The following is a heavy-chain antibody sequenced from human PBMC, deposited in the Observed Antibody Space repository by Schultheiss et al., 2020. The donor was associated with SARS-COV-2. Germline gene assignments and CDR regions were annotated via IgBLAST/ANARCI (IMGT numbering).Heavy chain of an antibody. J-gene: IGHJ6*02. CDR2: ISSSSTI. CDR3: ARTDMGSPSYFYGMDV. CDR1: GFTFSDYY. D-gene: IGHD6-6*01. Sequence: GGSLRLSCAASGFTFSDYYMSWIRQAPGKGLEWVSYISSSSTIYYADSVKGRFTISRDNAKNSLYLQMNSLRAEDTAVYYCARTDMGSPSYFYGMDVWGQGTTVTVSS. V-gene: IGHV3-69-1*01.